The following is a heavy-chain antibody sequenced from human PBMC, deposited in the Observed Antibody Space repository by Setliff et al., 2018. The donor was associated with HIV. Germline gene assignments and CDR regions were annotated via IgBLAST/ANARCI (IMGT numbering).Heavy chain of an antibody. CDR3: ARRDGRSMNAFQI. V-gene: IGHV5-51*01. CDR2: IYPDDSNI. J-gene: IGHJ3*01. Sequence: PGESLTISCKAVDYTFTTYSIGWVRQMPGEGLEWMGIIYPDDSNIRYNPSFQSQVTISADKSITTAYLEIHNLKASDTATYYCARRDGRSMNAFQIWGPGTMVTVSS. D-gene: IGHD6-13*01. CDR1: DYTFTTYS.